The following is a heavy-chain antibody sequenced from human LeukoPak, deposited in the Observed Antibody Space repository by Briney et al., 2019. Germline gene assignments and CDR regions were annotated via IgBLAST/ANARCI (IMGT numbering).Heavy chain of an antibody. V-gene: IGHV4-34*01. Sequence: SETLSLTCAVYGGSFSGYYWSWIRQPPGKGLEWIGEINHSGSTNYNPSLKSRVTISIDTSKNQFYLKLSSLTAADTAVYYCARRDDRSGYHKIFDYWGPGTLVTVSS. CDR2: INHSGST. CDR3: ARRDDRSGYHKIFDY. CDR1: GGSFSGYY. D-gene: IGHD3-22*01. J-gene: IGHJ4*02.